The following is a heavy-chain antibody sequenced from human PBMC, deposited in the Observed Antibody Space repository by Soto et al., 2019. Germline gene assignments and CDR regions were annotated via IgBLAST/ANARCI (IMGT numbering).Heavy chain of an antibody. CDR2: ISYDGSNK. Sequence: QVQLVESGGGMVQPGRSLRLSCAASGFTFSTHGMHWVRQAPGKGQEWVAVISYDGSNKFYADSVKGRFSISRDNSQNTLYLQMNSLRAEDTAVYHCVKDEASPRPFDFWGQGILVTVSS. CDR1: GFTFSTHG. D-gene: IGHD2-2*01. V-gene: IGHV3-30*18. CDR3: VKDEASPRPFDF. J-gene: IGHJ4*02.